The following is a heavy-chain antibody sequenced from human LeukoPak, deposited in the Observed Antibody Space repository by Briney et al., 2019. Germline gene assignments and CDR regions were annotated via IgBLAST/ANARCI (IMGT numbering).Heavy chain of an antibody. CDR1: AFSLNAYS. J-gene: IGHJ6*03. CDR3: ARAGYCSSTSCYFGLVATDWAPNYYYMDV. CDR2: ISSSSSYI. Sequence: KTGGSLRLSCAASAFSLNAYSMNWVRQAPGKGLEWVSSISSSSSYIYYADSVKGRFTISRDNAKNSLYLQMNSLRAEDTAVYYCARAGYCSSTSCYFGLVATDWAPNYYYMDVWGKGTTVTVSS. D-gene: IGHD2-2*01. V-gene: IGHV3-21*01.